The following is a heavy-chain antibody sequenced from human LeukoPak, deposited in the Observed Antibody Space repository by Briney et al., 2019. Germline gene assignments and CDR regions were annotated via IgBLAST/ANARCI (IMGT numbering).Heavy chain of an antibody. Sequence: PSETLSLTCTVSGGSISSGDYYWRWVRQPPGKGLEWIVYIYYSGSTYYNPSLKSRVTISVDTSNNQFSLKLSSVTAADTAVYYCARRSSIVARPWDYWGQGTLVTVSS. CDR1: GGSISSGDYY. D-gene: IGHD6-6*01. V-gene: IGHV4-30-4*01. CDR2: IYYSGST. J-gene: IGHJ4*02. CDR3: ARRSSIVARPWDY.